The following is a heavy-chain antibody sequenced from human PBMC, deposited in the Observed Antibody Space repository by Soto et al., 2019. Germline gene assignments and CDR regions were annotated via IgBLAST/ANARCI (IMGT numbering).Heavy chain of an antibody. CDR1: GGSISSYY. Sequence: SETLSLTCTVSGGSISSYYWSWIRQPPGKGLEWIGYIYYSGSTNYNPSLKSRVTISVDTSKNQFSLKLSSVTAADTAVYYCARNTLTLDYWGQGTLVTVSS. CDR2: IYYSGST. J-gene: IGHJ4*02. CDR3: ARNTLTLDY. D-gene: IGHD3-9*01. V-gene: IGHV4-59*01.